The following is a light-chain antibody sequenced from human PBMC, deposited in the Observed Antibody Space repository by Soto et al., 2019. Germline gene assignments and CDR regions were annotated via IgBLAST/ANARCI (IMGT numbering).Light chain of an antibody. V-gene: IGKV3-20*01. J-gene: IGKJ4*01. CDR3: QQYGSSPLT. CDR1: QSVSSNY. CDR2: GAS. Sequence: ENELKQSPGTMSLSPGERAALSCRASQSVSSNYLAWYQQKPGQAPRLLIYGASSRATGIPDRFSGSGSGTDFTLTISRLEPEDFAVYYCQQYGSSPLTFGGGTKVEIK.